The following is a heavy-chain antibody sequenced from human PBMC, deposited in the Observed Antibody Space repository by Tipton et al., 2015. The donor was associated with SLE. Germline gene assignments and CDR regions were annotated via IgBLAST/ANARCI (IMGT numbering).Heavy chain of an antibody. Sequence: TLSLTCSVSGASISSGSFYWSWIRQPPGKGLEWIGYIYYSGSTNHNPSLRSRVTFSVDTSKNQFSLRLTSVTAADTAVYYCARAVGWSGYSFDYYMDVWGQGTTVTVS. CDR2: IYYSGST. V-gene: IGHV4-61*01. CDR3: ARAVGWSGYSFDYYMDV. D-gene: IGHD3-3*01. J-gene: IGHJ6*03. CDR1: GASISSGSFY.